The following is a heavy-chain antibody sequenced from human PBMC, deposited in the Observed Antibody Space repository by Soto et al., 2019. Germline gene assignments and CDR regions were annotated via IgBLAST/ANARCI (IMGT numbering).Heavy chain of an antibody. J-gene: IGHJ5*02. CDR3: ARLLGMYYYDSSGRNWFAP. V-gene: IGHV5-10-1*01. D-gene: IGHD3-22*01. CDR2: IDPSDSYT. Sequence: PGESLKISCKGSGYSFTSNWISWVRQMPGKGLEWMGRIDPSDSYTNYSPSFQGHVTISADKSISTAYLQWSSLKASDTAMYYCARLLGMYYYDSSGRNWFAPWGQGTLVTVSS. CDR1: GYSFTSNW.